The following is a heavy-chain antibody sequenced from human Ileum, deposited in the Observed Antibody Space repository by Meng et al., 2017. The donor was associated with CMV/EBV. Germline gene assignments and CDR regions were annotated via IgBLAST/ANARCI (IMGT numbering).Heavy chain of an antibody. CDR1: GGSFSGYY. J-gene: IGHJ4*02. V-gene: IGHV4-34*01. CDR2: INHSGST. Sequence: GSLRLSCAVYGGSFSGYYWSWIRQPPGKGLEWIGEINHSGSTNYNPSLKSRVTISVDTSKNQFSLKLSSVTAADTAVYYCARRAYYYDSSGYYGYWGQGTLVTVSS. CDR3: ARRAYYYDSSGYYGY. D-gene: IGHD3-22*01.